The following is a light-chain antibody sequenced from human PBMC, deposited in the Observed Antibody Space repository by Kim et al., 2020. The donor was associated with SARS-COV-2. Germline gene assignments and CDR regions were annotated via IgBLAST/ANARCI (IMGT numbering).Light chain of an antibody. Sequence: SASVGDRVTITCRGSQSISSWLAWYQQKPGKAPKLLIYKASSLESGVPSRFSGSGSGTEFTLTISSLQPDDFATYYCQQYYIYWTFGQGTKVEIK. CDR3: QQYYIYWT. CDR2: KAS. V-gene: IGKV1-5*03. CDR1: QSISSW. J-gene: IGKJ1*01.